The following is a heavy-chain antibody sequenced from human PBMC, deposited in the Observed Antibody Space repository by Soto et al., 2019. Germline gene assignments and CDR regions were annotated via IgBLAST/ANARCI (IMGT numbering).Heavy chain of an antibody. CDR2: NHYSGST. D-gene: IGHD6-6*01. V-gene: IGHV4-61*08. J-gene: IGHJ4*02. CDR3: ARVDVRVSARRFFDY. Sequence: PSETLSLTCTVSGGSVSSGGYYWSWIRQPPGEGLEWIGYNHYSGSTDCNPSLKSRVTISIDTSKNQFSLKLSSVTAADTAVYYCARVDVRVSARRFFDYWGQGALVTVSS. CDR1: GGSVSSGGYY.